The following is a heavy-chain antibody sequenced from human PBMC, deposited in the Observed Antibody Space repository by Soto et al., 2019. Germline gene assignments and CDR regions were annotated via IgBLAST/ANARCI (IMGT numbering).Heavy chain of an antibody. Sequence: QVQLVESGGGVVQPGRSLRLSCAASGFTFSSYGMHWVRQAPGKGLEWVAVISYDGSNKYYADSVKGRFTISRDNSKNTLYLQMNSLRAEDTAVYYCAKDMGRAMTTVTLFDYWGQGTLVTVSS. J-gene: IGHJ4*02. V-gene: IGHV3-30*18. CDR3: AKDMGRAMTTVTLFDY. D-gene: IGHD4-17*01. CDR2: ISYDGSNK. CDR1: GFTFSSYG.